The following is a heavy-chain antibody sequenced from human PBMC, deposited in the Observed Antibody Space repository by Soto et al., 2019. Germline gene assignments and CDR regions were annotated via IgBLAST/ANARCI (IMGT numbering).Heavy chain of an antibody. CDR3: ARSKYSSRWTGYFDY. CDR2: IYSGGST. CDR1: GFTVSSNY. V-gene: IGHV3-53*01. J-gene: IGHJ4*02. D-gene: IGHD6-13*01. Sequence: EVQLVESGGGLIQPGGSLRLSCAASGFTVSSNYMSWVRQAPGKGLEWVSDIYSGGSTYYADSVKGRFTISRDHSKNTLYLQMNRLRAEDTAVYYCARSKYSSRWTGYFDYWGQGTLVTV.